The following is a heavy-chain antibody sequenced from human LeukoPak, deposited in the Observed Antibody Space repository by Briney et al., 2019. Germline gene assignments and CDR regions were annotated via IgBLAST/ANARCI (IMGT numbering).Heavy chain of an antibody. CDR1: GYTFTDYY. Sequence: ASVKVSCKASGYTFTDYYMHWVRQAPGQGLEWMGWINPNGGGTKYAQKFRGRVTMTRETSISTAYMELSSLAYDDTAVYYCARDTCNGGSCFNWFDPWGQGTLVTVSS. V-gene: IGHV1-2*02. D-gene: IGHD2-15*01. CDR2: INPNGGGT. J-gene: IGHJ5*02. CDR3: ARDTCNGGSCFNWFDP.